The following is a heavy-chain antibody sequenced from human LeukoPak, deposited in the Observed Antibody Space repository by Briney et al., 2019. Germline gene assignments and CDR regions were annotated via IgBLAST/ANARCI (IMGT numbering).Heavy chain of an antibody. V-gene: IGHV1-18*01. Sequence: ASVKVSCKASGYTFTSYGISWVRQAPGQGGEWMGWISAYNGNTNYAQKLQGRVTMTTDTSTSTAYMELRSLRSDDTAVYYCASPGEPVPYDAFDIWGQGTMVTVSS. CDR2: ISAYNGNT. J-gene: IGHJ3*02. CDR3: ASPGEPVPYDAFDI. D-gene: IGHD7-27*01. CDR1: GYTFTSYG.